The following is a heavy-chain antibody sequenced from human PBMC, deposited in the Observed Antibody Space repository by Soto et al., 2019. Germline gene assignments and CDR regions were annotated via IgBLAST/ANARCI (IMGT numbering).Heavy chain of an antibody. V-gene: IGHV3-74*01. Sequence: PGGSLRLSCAASGFTFSSYWMHWVRQAPGKGLVWVSRINSDGSSTSYADSVKGRFTISRDNAKNTLYLQMNSLRAEDTAVYYCARDYLGVAAAGPSDYWGQGTLVTVSS. CDR1: GFTFSSYW. CDR2: INSDGSST. D-gene: IGHD6-13*01. J-gene: IGHJ4*02. CDR3: ARDYLGVAAAGPSDY.